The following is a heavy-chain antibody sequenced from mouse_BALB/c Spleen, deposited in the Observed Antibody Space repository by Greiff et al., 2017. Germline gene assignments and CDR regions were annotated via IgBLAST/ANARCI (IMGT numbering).Heavy chain of an antibody. V-gene: IGHV2-2*02. D-gene: IGHD4-1*01. Sequence: QVQLQQSGPGLVQPSQSLSITCTVSGFSLTSYGVHWVRQSPGKGLEWLGVIWSGGSTDYNAAFISRLIISKDNSKSQVFFQMNSLQANDTAIYYCASLGGGIAYWGQGTLVTVSA. CDR2: IWSGGST. CDR1: GFSLTSYG. J-gene: IGHJ3*01. CDR3: ASLGGGIAY.